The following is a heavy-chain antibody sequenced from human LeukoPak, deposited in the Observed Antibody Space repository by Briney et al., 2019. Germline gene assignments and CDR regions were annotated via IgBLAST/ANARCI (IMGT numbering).Heavy chain of an antibody. J-gene: IGHJ4*02. V-gene: IGHV3-11*04. CDR2: ISSSGSTI. D-gene: IGHD3-16*01. Sequence: GGSLRLSCAASGFTFSDYYMSWIRQAPGKGLEWVSYISSSGSTIYYADSVKGRFTISRDNAKNSLYLQMNSLRAEDTAVYYCAGYYDYVWGSYGLDYWGQGTLVTVSS. CDR3: AGYYDYVWGSYGLDY. CDR1: GFTFSDYY.